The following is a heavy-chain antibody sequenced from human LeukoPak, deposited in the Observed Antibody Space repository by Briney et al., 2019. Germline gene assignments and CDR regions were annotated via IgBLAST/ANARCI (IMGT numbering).Heavy chain of an antibody. Sequence: ASVKVSCKASGGTFSSYAISWVRQAPGQGLEWMGWISAYNGNTDYAQKLQGRVTMTTDTSTSTAYMELRSLRSDDTAVYYCARRIVGYYGKPLDYWGQGTLVTVSS. CDR1: GGTFSSYA. V-gene: IGHV1-18*01. D-gene: IGHD3-22*01. CDR3: ARRIVGYYGKPLDY. J-gene: IGHJ4*02. CDR2: ISAYNGNT.